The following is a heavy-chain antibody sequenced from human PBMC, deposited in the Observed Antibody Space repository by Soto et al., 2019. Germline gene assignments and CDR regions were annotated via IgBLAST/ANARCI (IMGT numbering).Heavy chain of an antibody. Sequence: SETLSLTCTVSGGSINNNFWGWIRQPPGKGLEWIGYIYYDGHTDYNPSLESRVTIAVDTSKNQFSLRLTSVTAADTAVYYCARDLFGGYCLDYWGQGALVTVS. CDR3: ARDLFGGYCLDY. CDR2: IYYDGHT. J-gene: IGHJ4*02. CDR1: GGSINNNF. D-gene: IGHD5-12*01. V-gene: IGHV4-59*01.